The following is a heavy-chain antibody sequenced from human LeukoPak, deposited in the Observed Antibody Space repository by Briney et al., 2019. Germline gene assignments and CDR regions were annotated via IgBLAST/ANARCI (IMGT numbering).Heavy chain of an antibody. Sequence: MTSETLSLTCTVSGGSISSYYWSWIRQPAGKGLEWIGYIYYSGSTNYNPSLKSRVTISVDTSKNQFSLKLSSVTAADTAVYYCAMIARVMDYDHFDYWGQGTLVTVSS. J-gene: IGHJ4*02. CDR3: AMIARVMDYDHFDY. CDR1: GGSISSYY. CDR2: IYYSGST. V-gene: IGHV4-59*08. D-gene: IGHD3-22*01.